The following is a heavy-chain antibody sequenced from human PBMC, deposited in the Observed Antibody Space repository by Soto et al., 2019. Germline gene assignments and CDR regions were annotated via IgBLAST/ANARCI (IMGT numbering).Heavy chain of an antibody. CDR1: GFTFSSYG. V-gene: IGHV3-30*18. Sequence: QVQLVESGGGVVQPGRSLRLSCAASGFTFSSYGMHWVRQAPGKGLEWVAVISYDGSNKYYADSVKGPFTISRDNSKNTLYLKMNSLGAEDTAVYYCAKVGYSSSWYVYPYYYYGMDVWGQGTTVTVSS. CDR3: AKVGYSSSWYVYPYYYYGMDV. CDR2: ISYDGSNK. J-gene: IGHJ6*02. D-gene: IGHD6-13*01.